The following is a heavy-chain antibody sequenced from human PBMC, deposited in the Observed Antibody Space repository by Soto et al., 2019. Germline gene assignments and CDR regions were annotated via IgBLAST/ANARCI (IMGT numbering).Heavy chain of an antibody. V-gene: IGHV3-7*01. CDR2: IRHDGSDK. Sequence: QPGGSLRLSCVASGFIFSNYWMSWVRQAPGKGLEWVANIRHDGSDKYYVDSVKGRFTISRDNAKDSLFLQMNSLRAEDTAVYFCARGNRSLLVTDMGFDYWGQGTLVTVSS. CDR1: GFIFSNYW. CDR3: ARGNRSLLVTDMGFDY. J-gene: IGHJ4*02. D-gene: IGHD2-21*02.